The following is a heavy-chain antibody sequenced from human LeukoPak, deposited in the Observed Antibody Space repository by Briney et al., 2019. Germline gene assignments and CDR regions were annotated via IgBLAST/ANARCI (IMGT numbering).Heavy chain of an antibody. D-gene: IGHD4-17*01. Sequence: PGGSLRLSCAASGFTVSSNYMSWVRQAPGKGLEWVPVIYSGGSTYYADSVKGRFTISRDDSKSTLYLKINSLRAEDTAVYYCEGGTAEGYLDYWGQGTLVTVSS. CDR3: EGGTAEGYLDY. CDR1: GFTVSSNY. V-gene: IGHV3-66*01. J-gene: IGHJ4*02. CDR2: IYSGGST.